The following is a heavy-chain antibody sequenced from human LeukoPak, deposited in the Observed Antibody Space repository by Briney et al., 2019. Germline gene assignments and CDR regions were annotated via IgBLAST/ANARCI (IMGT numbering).Heavy chain of an antibody. V-gene: IGHV4-34*01. CDR3: ARRGRGHYYGSGSINWFDP. J-gene: IGHJ5*02. D-gene: IGHD3-10*01. CDR1: GGSFSGYY. CDR2: INHSGST. Sequence: SETLSLTCAVYGGSFSGYYWSWIRQPPGKGLEWIGEINHSGSTNYNPSLKSRVTISVDTSKNQFSLKLSSVTAADTAVYYCARRGRGHYYGSGSINWFDPWGQGTLVTVSS.